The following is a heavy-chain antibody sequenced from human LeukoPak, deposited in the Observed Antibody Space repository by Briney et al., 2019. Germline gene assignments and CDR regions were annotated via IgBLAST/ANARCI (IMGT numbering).Heavy chain of an antibody. D-gene: IGHD3-22*01. Sequence: PGGSLRLSCAASGFTFSSYAMHRVRQAPGKGLEWVSSISSSSSYIYYADSVKGRFTISRDNAKNSLYLQMNSLRAEDTAVYYCVRVYYDSSGEFDYWGQGTLVTVSS. CDR1: GFTFSSYA. V-gene: IGHV3-21*01. J-gene: IGHJ4*02. CDR2: ISSSSSYI. CDR3: VRVYYDSSGEFDY.